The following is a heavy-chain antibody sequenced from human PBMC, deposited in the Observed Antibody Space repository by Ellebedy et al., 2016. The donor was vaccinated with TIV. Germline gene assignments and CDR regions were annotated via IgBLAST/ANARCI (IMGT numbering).Heavy chain of an antibody. CDR1: GGTFSSYA. J-gene: IGHJ5*02. CDR3: ARGQYGDYLYSPHNWFDP. V-gene: IGHV1-69*13. D-gene: IGHD4-17*01. CDR2: IIPIFGTA. Sequence: SVKVSCXASGGTFSSYAISWVRRAPGQGLEWMGGIIPIFGTANYAQKFQGRVTITADESTSTAYMELSSLRSEDTAVYYCARGQYGDYLYSPHNWFDPWGQGTLVTVSS.